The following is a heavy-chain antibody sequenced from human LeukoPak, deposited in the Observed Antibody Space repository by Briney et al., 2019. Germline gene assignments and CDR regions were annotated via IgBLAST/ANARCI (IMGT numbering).Heavy chain of an antibody. Sequence: SQTLSLTCAISGDSVSSNRATWTWIRQSPSRGLEWLGRTYFRSKGYNDYAVSVKGRITINPDTSKNQFSLQLNSVTPEDTAVYYCARGRGAIDFDFWGQGTLVTVA. CDR2: TYFRSKGYN. V-gene: IGHV6-1*01. J-gene: IGHJ4*02. CDR1: GDSVSSNRAT. CDR3: ARGRGAIDFDF.